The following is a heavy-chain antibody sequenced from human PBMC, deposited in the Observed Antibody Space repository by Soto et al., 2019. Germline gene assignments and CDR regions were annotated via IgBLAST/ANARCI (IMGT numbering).Heavy chain of an antibody. V-gene: IGHV3-53*01. CDR3: ARALPVAKGGFDH. J-gene: IGHJ5*02. CDR1: GFPFMNFA. CDR2: IYTAGGT. D-gene: IGHD2-2*01. Sequence: GVLRHSSAASGFPFMNFALRWVRQSPGKGLEWVSVIYTAGGTNYADSVKGRFIISRDNSKNTLYLQMNSLRAEDTAVYYCARALPVAKGGFDHWGQGTLVTVSS.